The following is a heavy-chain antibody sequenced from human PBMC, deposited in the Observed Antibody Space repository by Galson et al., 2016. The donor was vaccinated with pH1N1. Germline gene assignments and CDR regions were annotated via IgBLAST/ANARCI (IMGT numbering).Heavy chain of an antibody. CDR3: ARTLWFGELGNWFDP. V-gene: IGHV4-4*07. J-gene: IGHJ5*02. CDR2: FYTSGST. CDR1: GGSISSNY. D-gene: IGHD3-10*01. Sequence: VSGGSISSNYWSWIRQPAGKGLEWIGRFYTSGSTNHIPSLKSRVTMSVDTSKNQFSLKLSSVTAADTAVYYCARTLWFGELGNWFDPWGQGTLVTVSS.